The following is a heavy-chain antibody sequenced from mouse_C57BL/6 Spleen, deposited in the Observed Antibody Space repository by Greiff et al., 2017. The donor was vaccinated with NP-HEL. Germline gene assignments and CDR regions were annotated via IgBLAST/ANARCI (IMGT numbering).Heavy chain of an antibody. Sequence: EVKLMESGGGLVKPGGSLKLSCAASGFTFSSYTMSWVRQTPEKRLEWVATISGGGGNTYYPDSVKGRFTISRDNAKNTLYLQMSSLRSEDTALYYCARQEGVTVSFDYWGQGTTLTVSS. J-gene: IGHJ2*01. CDR2: ISGGGGNT. D-gene: IGHD2-2*01. V-gene: IGHV5-9*01. CDR1: GFTFSSYT. CDR3: ARQEGVTVSFDY.